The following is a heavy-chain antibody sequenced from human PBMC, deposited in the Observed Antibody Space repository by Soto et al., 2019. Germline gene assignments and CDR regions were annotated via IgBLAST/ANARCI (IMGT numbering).Heavy chain of an antibody. D-gene: IGHD1-26*01. V-gene: IGHV1-18*01. CDR2: ISAYNGKT. CDR1: GYTFGNYG. CDR3: ARASGGGVGTTSY. J-gene: IGHJ4*02. Sequence: QVQLVQSGAEVKKPGASAKVSCKASGYTFGNYGINWMRQVPGQGLEWMGWISAYNGKTNYAQKFQGRVSMTTDTSTNTAYMELTSLTSGDTAVYYCARASGGGVGTTSYWGQGTLITVSS.